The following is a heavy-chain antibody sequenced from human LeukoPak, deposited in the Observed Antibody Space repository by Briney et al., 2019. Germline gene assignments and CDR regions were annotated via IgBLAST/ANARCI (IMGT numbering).Heavy chain of an antibody. Sequence: SSETLSLTCAVSGGSIRSSSDYWGWIRQPPGQGLEWIGTIYYSGSTYYNPSLKSRVTISVDTSKKQFSLKLSSVTAADTAAYYCARHRAEQWPNWFVPWGQGTLVTVSS. CDR2: IYYSGST. CDR3: ARHRAEQWPNWFVP. V-gene: IGHV4-39*01. J-gene: IGHJ5*02. D-gene: IGHD6-19*01. CDR1: GGSIRSSSDY.